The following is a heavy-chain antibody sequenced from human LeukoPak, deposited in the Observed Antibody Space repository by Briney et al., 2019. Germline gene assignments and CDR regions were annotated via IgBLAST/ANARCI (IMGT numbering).Heavy chain of an antibody. J-gene: IGHJ3*02. CDR3: ARAVGVTAIHNAFDI. CDR2: IGSIISTT. V-gene: IGHV3-48*01. Sequence: PGGSLRLSCAASGCTFGSYQRNWVRQAPGKGREGVSYIGSIISTTYYADSVKGRFTISRDNSKNTLYLQMNSLRAEDTAVYYCARAVGVTAIHNAFDIWGQGTMVTVSS. CDR1: GCTFGSYQ. D-gene: IGHD2-21*02.